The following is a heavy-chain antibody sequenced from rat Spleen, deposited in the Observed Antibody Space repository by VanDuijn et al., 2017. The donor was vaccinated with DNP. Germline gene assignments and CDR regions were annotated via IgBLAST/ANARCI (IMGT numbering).Heavy chain of an antibody. D-gene: IGHD5-1*01. CDR2: ISYDGGNT. CDR3: AKVGSPGYFDY. Sequence: EVQLVESGGGLVQPGRSLKLSCAASGFTFNNYWMTWIRQAPGKGLEWVASISYDGGNTYYRDSVKGRFTISRDNAKSSLYLQMDSLRSEDTSTYYCAKVGSPGYFDYWGQGVMVTVSS. V-gene: IGHV5-20*01. CDR1: GFTFNNYW. J-gene: IGHJ2*01.